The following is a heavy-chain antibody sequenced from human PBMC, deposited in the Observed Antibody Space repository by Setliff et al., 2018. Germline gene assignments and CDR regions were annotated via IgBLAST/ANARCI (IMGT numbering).Heavy chain of an antibody. Sequence: PSETLSLTCTVYGASFSDYCWGWIRQPPGKGLEGIAEINHSGSTNYNPSLTSRVTISVDTSKTQFSLKLSSVTAADTAVYFCASIDWGENFYNTDVWGKGTTVTVSS. D-gene: IGHD7-27*01. CDR2: INHSGST. V-gene: IGHV4-34*01. J-gene: IGHJ6*04. CDR1: GASFSDYC. CDR3: ASIDWGENFYNTDV.